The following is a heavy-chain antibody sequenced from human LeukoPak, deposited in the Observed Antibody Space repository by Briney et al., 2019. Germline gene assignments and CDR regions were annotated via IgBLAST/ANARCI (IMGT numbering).Heavy chain of an antibody. D-gene: IGHD4-17*01. CDR3: AREQDYGDYRTADY. Sequence: PGGSLRLSCAASGFILNKYDMHWVRQAPGKGLEWVAVTRHDGDNRNYGDSVRGRFTISRDNSRNTVDLQMNSLRVDDTAVYYCAREQDYGDYRTADYWGQGTLVTVSS. V-gene: IGHV3-33*01. J-gene: IGHJ4*02. CDR2: TRHDGDNR. CDR1: GFILNKYD.